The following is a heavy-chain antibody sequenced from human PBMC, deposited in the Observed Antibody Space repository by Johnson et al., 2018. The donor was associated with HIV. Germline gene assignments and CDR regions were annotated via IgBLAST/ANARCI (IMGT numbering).Heavy chain of an antibody. CDR1: GFTFSSYA. V-gene: IGHV3-23*04. CDR3: AKSARVSTAFDAFDI. J-gene: IGHJ3*02. CDR2: ISGSGGST. Sequence: EQLVESGGGVLRPGGSLRLSCAASGFTFSSYAMSWVRQAPGKGLEWVSAISGSGGSTYYADSVKGRFTISRDNSKNTLYLQMNSLRAEDTAVYYCAKSARVSTAFDAFDIWGQGTMVTVSS. D-gene: IGHD6-13*01.